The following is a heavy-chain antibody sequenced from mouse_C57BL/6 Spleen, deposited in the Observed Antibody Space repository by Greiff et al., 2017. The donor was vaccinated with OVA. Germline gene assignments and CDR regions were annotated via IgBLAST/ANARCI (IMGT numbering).Heavy chain of an antibody. CDR2: IDPTNGGT. CDR1: GYTFTSYW. CDR3: ARGAQAAVDY. Sequence: QVQLQQPGAELVMPGASVKLSCKASGYTFTSYWMHWVKQRPGQGLEWIGKIDPTNGGTNYNEKFKSKATLTVDKSSSTAYMQLSSLTSEDSAVYYCARGAQAAVDYWGQGTSVTVSS. V-gene: IGHV1-72*01. J-gene: IGHJ4*01. D-gene: IGHD3-2*02.